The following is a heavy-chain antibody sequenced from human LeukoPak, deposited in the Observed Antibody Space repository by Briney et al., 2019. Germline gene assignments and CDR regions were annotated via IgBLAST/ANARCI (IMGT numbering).Heavy chain of an antibody. CDR3: ARDSRYCSSTSCSPSDAFDI. J-gene: IGHJ3*02. D-gene: IGHD2-2*01. Sequence: GASVTVSCTASGGTFSSYAISWVRQAPGPGLEWMGGIIPIFGTANYAQKFQGRVTITTDESTSTAYMGLSSLRSEDTAVYYCARDSRYCSSTSCSPSDAFDIWGQGTMVTVSS. V-gene: IGHV1-69*05. CDR1: GGTFSSYA. CDR2: IIPIFGTA.